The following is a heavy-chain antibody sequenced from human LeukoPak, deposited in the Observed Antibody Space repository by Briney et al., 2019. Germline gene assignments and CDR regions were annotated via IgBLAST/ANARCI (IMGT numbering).Heavy chain of an antibody. J-gene: IGHJ3*02. CDR2: ISSSGSTI. Sequence: PGGSLRLSCAASGFTFSSYSMNWVRQAPGKGLEWVSYISSSGSTIYYADSVKGRFTISRDNAKNSLYLQMNSLRAEDTAVYYCANGRYSYGYKNAFDIWGQGTMVTVSS. D-gene: IGHD5-18*01. CDR3: ANGRYSYGYKNAFDI. CDR1: GFTFSSYS. V-gene: IGHV3-48*04.